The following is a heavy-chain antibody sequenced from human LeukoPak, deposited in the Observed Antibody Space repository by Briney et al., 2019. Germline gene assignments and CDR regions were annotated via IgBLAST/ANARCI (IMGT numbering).Heavy chain of an antibody. Sequence: GGSLRLSCAASGFTFSSYAMHWVRQAPGKGPEWVAVISYDGSNKYYADSVKGRFTISRDNSKNTLYLQMNSLRAEDTAVYYCARVGETATFDYWGQGTLVTVSS. D-gene: IGHD5-24*01. CDR3: ARVGETATFDY. CDR2: ISYDGSNK. CDR1: GFTFSSYA. V-gene: IGHV3-30-3*01. J-gene: IGHJ4*02.